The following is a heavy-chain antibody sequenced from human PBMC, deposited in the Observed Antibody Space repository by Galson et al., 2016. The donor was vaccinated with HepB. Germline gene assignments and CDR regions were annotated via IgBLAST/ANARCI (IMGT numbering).Heavy chain of an antibody. CDR1: GSRVSSYP. D-gene: IGHD2-21*01. V-gene: IGHV3-23*01. CDR3: AKEMTGVAYFDI. CDR2: ITEGGDRT. Sequence: SLRLSCAASGSRVSSYPMSWVRQAPGKGLQWVAGITEGGDRTYYADSVKGRFTISRDFSKNTLDLQMSSLRAEDTAVYYCAKEMTGVAYFDIWGQGSLVTVSS. J-gene: IGHJ4*02.